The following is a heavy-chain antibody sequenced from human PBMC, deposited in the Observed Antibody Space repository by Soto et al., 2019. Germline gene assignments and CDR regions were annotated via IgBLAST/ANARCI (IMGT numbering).Heavy chain of an antibody. CDR1: GGSISSSSW. Sequence: SETLSLTCAVSGGSISSSSWCSCFRQPPGKGLEWIGEIYHSGSSNYNPSLKSRVTISVDKSKNQFSLKLTSVTAADTAVYYCARELIAVTSAEYWGQGTLVTVSS. V-gene: IGHV4-4*02. CDR2: IYHSGSS. D-gene: IGHD6-19*01. J-gene: IGHJ4*02. CDR3: ARELIAVTSAEY.